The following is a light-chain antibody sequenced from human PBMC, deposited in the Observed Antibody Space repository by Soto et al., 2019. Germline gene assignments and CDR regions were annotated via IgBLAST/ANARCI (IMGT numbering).Light chain of an antibody. CDR2: AAS. V-gene: IGKV1-39*01. Sequence: DIQMTQSPSSLSASVGDRVTITCRASQTIIRYLNWYQQKPGRAPNLLIYAASSLHTGVPSRFSASGSGTEFTLNISSLQPEDSAPYSRQQSYSTLFTFGPGTRVEIK. CDR3: QQSYSTLFT. CDR1: QTIIRY. J-gene: IGKJ3*01.